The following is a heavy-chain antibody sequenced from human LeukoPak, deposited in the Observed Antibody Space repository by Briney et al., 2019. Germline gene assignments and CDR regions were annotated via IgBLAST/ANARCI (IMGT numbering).Heavy chain of an antibody. J-gene: IGHJ6*02. CDR1: GFTFSSYA. CDR3: ARDRVRMASHRIPRIYYGMDV. Sequence: GSLRLSCAASGFTFSSYAMSWVRQAPGKGLEWIGYIYYSGSTNYNPSLKSRVTISVDTSKNQFSLKLSSVTAADTAVYYCARDRVRMASHRIPRIYYGMDVWGQGTTVTVSS. CDR2: IYYSGST. D-gene: IGHD3-10*01. V-gene: IGHV4-59*01.